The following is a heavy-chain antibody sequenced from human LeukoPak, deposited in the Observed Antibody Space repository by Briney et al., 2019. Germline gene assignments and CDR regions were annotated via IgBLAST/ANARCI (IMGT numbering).Heavy chain of an antibody. V-gene: IGHV4-61*09. CDR3: ARGGWSGSYLPHY. D-gene: IGHD1-26*01. CDR2: IYTSGTT. CDR1: GGSISSDNYY. J-gene: IGHJ4*02. Sequence: PSETLSLTCTVSGGSISSDNYYWTWIRQPAGKGLEWIGHIYTSGTTNYNPSLKSRVTILLDTSKNQFSLNLNSVTAADTAIYYCARGGWSGSYLPHYWGQGTLVTVSS.